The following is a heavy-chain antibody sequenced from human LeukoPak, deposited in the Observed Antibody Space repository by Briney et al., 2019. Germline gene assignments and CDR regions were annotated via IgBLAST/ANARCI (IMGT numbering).Heavy chain of an antibody. CDR2: ISSSSSSI. CDR1: GFTFSSYA. CDR3: ARETGALGIDY. D-gene: IGHD7-27*01. V-gene: IGHV3-48*02. J-gene: IGHJ4*02. Sequence: PGGSLRLSCAASGFTFSSYAMSWVRQAPGKGLEWVSYISSSSSSIYYADSVKGRFTISRDNAQNSLYLHLNSLRDEDTAVYYCARETGALGIDYWGQGTLVSVSS.